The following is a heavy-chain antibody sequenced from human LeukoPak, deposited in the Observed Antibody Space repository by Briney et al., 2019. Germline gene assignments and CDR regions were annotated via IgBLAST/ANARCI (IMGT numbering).Heavy chain of an antibody. Sequence: ASVKVSCKASGYTFTKYLMHWVRQAPGQGLEWMGWINTNTGNPTCAQGFTGRFVFSLDTSVSTAYLQISSLQAEDTAVYYCASHSGNYAIDYWGQGTQVTVSS. J-gene: IGHJ4*02. D-gene: IGHD1-26*01. CDR3: ASHSGNYAIDY. V-gene: IGHV7-4-1*02. CDR1: GYTFTKYL. CDR2: INTNTGNP.